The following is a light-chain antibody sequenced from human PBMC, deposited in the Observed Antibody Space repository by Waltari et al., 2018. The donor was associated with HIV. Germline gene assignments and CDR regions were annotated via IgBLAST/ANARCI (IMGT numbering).Light chain of an antibody. V-gene: IGLV1-51*01. Sequence: QSVLTQPPSVSAAPGQKVTISCSVRSSNIGNNYVSWSQRLPGTAPKLLIYDNNKRPSGIPDRFSGSKSGTSATLGITGLQTGDEADYYCGTWDSSLSAGGVFGGGTKLTVL. CDR2: DNN. J-gene: IGLJ2*01. CDR3: GTWDSSLSAGGV. CDR1: SSNIGNNY.